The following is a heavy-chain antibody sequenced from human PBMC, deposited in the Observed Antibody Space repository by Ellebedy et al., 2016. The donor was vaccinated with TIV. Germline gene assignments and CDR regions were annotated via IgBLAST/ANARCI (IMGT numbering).Heavy chain of an antibody. D-gene: IGHD1-20*01. Sequence: GESLKISCAASGFTVSYTYTSWVRQAPGKGLEWVSVIQTGGDTYYADSVRGRFTISRDSSKNTLYLQMNSLRAEDTAVYYCARRITGTYGDDALDIWGQGTMVTVSS. CDR1: GFTVSYTY. CDR2: IQTGGDT. J-gene: IGHJ3*02. V-gene: IGHV3-53*01. CDR3: ARRITGTYGDDALDI.